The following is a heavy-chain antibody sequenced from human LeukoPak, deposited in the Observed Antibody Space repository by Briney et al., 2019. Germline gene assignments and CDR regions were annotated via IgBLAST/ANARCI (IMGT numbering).Heavy chain of an antibody. CDR2: IYYGGSP. Sequence: PSETLSLTCNVSGGSISTTTNSWGWAWIRQRPTKGLEWIGSIYYGGSPYYTSSLKSRVTISVDTSKNQFSLKLASLTAADTAVYYCARRPIVGSTGFYFDPWGPGTLATVSS. V-gene: IGHV4-39*01. CDR3: ARRPIVGSTGFYFDP. D-gene: IGHD1-26*01. J-gene: IGHJ5*02. CDR1: GGSISTTTNS.